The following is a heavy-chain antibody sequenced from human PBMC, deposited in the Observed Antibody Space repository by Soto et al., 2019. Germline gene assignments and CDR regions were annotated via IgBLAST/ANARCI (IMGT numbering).Heavy chain of an antibody. Sequence: ASVKVSCKASGYTFTSYGISWVRQAPGQGLEWMGWISAYNGNTNYAQKLQGRVTMTTDTSTSTAYMELRSLRSDDTAVYYCARVFRRGGGTYYYYYMDVWGKGTTVTV. D-gene: IGHD2-15*01. V-gene: IGHV1-18*01. CDR3: ARVFRRGGGTYYYYYMDV. CDR2: ISAYNGNT. J-gene: IGHJ6*03. CDR1: GYTFTSYG.